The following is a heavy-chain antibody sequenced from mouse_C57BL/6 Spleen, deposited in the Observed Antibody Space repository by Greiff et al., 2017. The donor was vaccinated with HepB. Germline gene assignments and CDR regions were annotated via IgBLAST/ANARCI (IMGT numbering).Heavy chain of an antibody. CDR2: IDPETGGT. Sequence: QVHVKQSGAELVRPGASVTLSCKASGYTFTDYEMHWVKQTPVHGLEWIGAIDPETGGTAYNQKFKGKAILTADKSSSTAYMELRSLTSEDSAVYYCTRLTTVPWFAYWGQGTLVTVSA. D-gene: IGHD1-1*01. V-gene: IGHV1-15*01. CDR1: GYTFTDYE. CDR3: TRLTTVPWFAY. J-gene: IGHJ3*01.